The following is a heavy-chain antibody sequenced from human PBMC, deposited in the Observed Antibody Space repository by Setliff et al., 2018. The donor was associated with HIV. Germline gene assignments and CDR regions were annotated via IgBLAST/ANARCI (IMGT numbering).Heavy chain of an antibody. J-gene: IGHJ5*02. D-gene: IGHD2-2*02. CDR3: ARYTSKVDWFDP. Sequence: PSETLSLTCTVSGDSITNDDYYWGWIRQPPGKGLEWIAIIHYNGRTYYDPSLKSRVTIFVDTSKTQFYLKLGSVTASDTAVYYCARYTSKVDWFDPWGQGTLVTVSS. V-gene: IGHV4-39*01. CDR1: GDSITNDDYY. CDR2: IHYNGRT.